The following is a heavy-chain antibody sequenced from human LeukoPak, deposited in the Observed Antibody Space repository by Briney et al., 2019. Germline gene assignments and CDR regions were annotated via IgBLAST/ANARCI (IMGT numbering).Heavy chain of an antibody. J-gene: IGHJ4*02. CDR3: ARDVYSTSWSNFDF. D-gene: IGHD2-2*01. CDR2: ISSSTTYI. Sequence: GGSLRLSCAASGFTFSNYEMNWVRQAPGTGLEWVSSISSSTTYIYYADSVKGRFTISRDNAKNSLYLQMNSLRAEDTAVYYCARDVYSTSWSNFDFWGQGTLVTVSS. CDR1: GFTFSNYE. V-gene: IGHV3-21*01.